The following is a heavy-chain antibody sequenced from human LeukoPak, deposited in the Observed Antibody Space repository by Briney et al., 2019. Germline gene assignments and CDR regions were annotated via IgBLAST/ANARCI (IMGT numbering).Heavy chain of an antibody. CDR2: ISYSGST. J-gene: IGHJ4*02. CDR3: ARGGGVDILTGFQY. V-gene: IGHV4-39*01. D-gene: IGHD3-9*01. CDR1: GGSISTSTYY. Sequence: SETLSLTCTVSGGSISTSTYYWGWIRQPPGKGLEWIGSISYSGSTYNNPSLKSRVTISVDTSKNQFSLKLSSVTAPDTAVYYCARGGGVDILTGFQYWGQGTLVTVSS.